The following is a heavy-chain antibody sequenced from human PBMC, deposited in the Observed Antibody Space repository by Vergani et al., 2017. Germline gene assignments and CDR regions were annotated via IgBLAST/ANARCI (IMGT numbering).Heavy chain of an antibody. CDR3: AKSDYYDSSGYYDY. CDR1: GFTFDDYA. Sequence: EVQLLESGGGLVQPGGSLRLSCAASGFTFDDYAMHWVRQAPGKGLEWVSGISWNSGSIGYADSVKGRFTISRDNAKNSLYLQMNSLRAEDTALYYCAKSDYYDSSGYYDYWGQGTLVTVSS. V-gene: IGHV3-9*01. D-gene: IGHD3-22*01. CDR2: ISWNSGSI. J-gene: IGHJ4*02.